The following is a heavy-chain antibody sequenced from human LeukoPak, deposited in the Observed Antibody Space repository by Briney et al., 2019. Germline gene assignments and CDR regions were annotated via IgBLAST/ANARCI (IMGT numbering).Heavy chain of an antibody. CDR2: INPSGGST. CDR1: GYTFTSYY. D-gene: IGHD3-10*01. CDR3: ARDRRVTMVRGVIPPPFDY. V-gene: IGHV1-46*01. J-gene: IGHJ4*02. Sequence: ASVKVSCKASGYTFTSYYMHWVRQAPGQGLEWMGIINPSGGSTSYAQKFQGRVIMTRDTSTSTVYMELSSLRSEDTAVYYCARDRRVTMVRGVIPPPFDYWGQGTLVTVSS.